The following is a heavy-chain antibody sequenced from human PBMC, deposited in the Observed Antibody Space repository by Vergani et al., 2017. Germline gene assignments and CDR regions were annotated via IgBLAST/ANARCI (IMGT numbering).Heavy chain of an antibody. CDR2: IKQDGSEK. V-gene: IGHV3-7*04. Sequence: EVQLVESGGGLVQPGGSLRLSCAASGFTFSSYWMSWVRQAPGKGVEWVANIKQDGSEKYYVDSVKGRFTISRDNAKNSLYLQMNSLRAEDTAVYSGAGVKEGWGGGDYWGQGTLVTVSS. J-gene: IGHJ4*02. CDR1: GFTFSSYW. D-gene: IGHD3-16*01. CDR3: AGVKEGWGGGDY.